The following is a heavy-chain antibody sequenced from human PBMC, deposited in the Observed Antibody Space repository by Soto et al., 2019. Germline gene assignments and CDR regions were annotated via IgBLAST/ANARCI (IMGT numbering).Heavy chain of an antibody. J-gene: IGHJ4*02. Sequence: GGSLRLSCSASGFTFSIYAMHWVRQAPGKGLEYVSSISTNGGSTDYADSVKGRFTISRDNSKNTVYLQMSSLRVEDTAVYFCVKGEYYYDSSGYYPFDYWGQGTLVTVSS. V-gene: IGHV3-64D*06. D-gene: IGHD3-22*01. CDR3: VKGEYYYDSSGYYPFDY. CDR1: GFTFSIYA. CDR2: ISTNGGST.